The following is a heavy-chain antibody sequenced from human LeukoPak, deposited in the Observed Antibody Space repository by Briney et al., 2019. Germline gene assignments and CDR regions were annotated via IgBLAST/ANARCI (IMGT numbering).Heavy chain of an antibody. CDR3: ARVAPPLGFDY. CDR2: ISSTSSCI. CDR1: GFTFSAYS. V-gene: IGHV3-21*06. J-gene: IGHJ4*02. Sequence: GGSLRLSRAASGFTFSAYSINWVRQAPGKGLEWVSSISSTSSCIYYADSMKGRFTISRDNAKNSLNLQMNSLRAEDTAVYYCARVAPPLGFDYWGQGTLVTVSS.